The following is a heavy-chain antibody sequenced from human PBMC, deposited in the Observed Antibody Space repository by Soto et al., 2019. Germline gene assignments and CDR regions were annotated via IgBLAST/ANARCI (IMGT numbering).Heavy chain of an antibody. Sequence: PSETRSLTCTVSGGSISSGDYYWSWIRHHPGKGLEWIGYIDYSGSTYYNPSLKSRVTISVDTSKNQFSLKLSSVTAADTAVYYCARDTVTGNYYYYGREVWGNGTTVIVSA. CDR2: IDYSGST. D-gene: IGHD4-17*01. J-gene: IGHJ6*04. V-gene: IGHV4-31*03. CDR3: ARDTVTGNYYYYGREV. CDR1: GGSISSGDYY.